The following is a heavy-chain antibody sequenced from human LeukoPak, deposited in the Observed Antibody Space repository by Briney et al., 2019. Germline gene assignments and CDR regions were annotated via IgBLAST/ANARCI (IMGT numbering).Heavy chain of an antibody. CDR3: ARGIRSTGYYFVY. V-gene: IGHV3-30-3*01. D-gene: IGHD3-9*01. CDR1: GFTFSSYA. CDR2: ISYDGSAK. Sequence: GGSLRLSCAASGFTFSSYAIHWVRQAPGKGLEWVALISYDGSAKYYADSVKGRFTISRDNSKNTLYLQTDSLRAEDTAVYYCARGIRSTGYYFVYWGQGTLVTVSS. J-gene: IGHJ4*02.